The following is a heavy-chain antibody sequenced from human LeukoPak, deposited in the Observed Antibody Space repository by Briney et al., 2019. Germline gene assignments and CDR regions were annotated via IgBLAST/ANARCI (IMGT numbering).Heavy chain of an antibody. J-gene: IGHJ4*02. CDR3: ARDYADYVGYFFFDY. V-gene: IGHV3-23*01. CDR2: ISGGGETT. D-gene: IGHD4-17*01. CDR1: GFTFSNYA. Sequence: PGGSLRLSCAASGFTFSNYAMNWVRQAPGKGLEWVSSISGGGETTYYADSAKGRFTISRDNSQSTLYLQMNSLRAEDTAVYYCARDYADYVGYFFFDYWGQGTLVTVSS.